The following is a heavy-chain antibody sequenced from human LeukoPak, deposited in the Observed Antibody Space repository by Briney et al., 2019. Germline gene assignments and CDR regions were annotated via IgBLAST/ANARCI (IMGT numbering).Heavy chain of an antibody. Sequence: SETLSLTCTVSGGSISSGSYYWSWIRQPAGKGLEWIGSIYYSGSTYYNPSLKSRVTISVDTSKNQFSLKLSSVTAADTAVYYCARDYYGSGSYRAEFDPWGQGTLVTVSS. CDR2: IYYSGST. J-gene: IGHJ5*02. CDR1: GGSISSGSYY. V-gene: IGHV4-39*07. D-gene: IGHD3-10*01. CDR3: ARDYYGSGSYRAEFDP.